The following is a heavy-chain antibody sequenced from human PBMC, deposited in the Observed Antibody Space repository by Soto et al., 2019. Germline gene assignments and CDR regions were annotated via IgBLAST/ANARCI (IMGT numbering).Heavy chain of an antibody. D-gene: IGHD3-22*01. CDR3: TTDPSVLPSPADDYYDSSGYPFSDY. J-gene: IGHJ4*02. Sequence: EVQLVESGGGLVKPGGSLRLSCAASGFTFSNAWMNWVRQAPGKGLEWVGRIKSKTDGGTTDYAAPVKGRFTISRDDSKNTLYLQMNSLKTEDTAVYYCTTDPSVLPSPADDYYDSSGYPFSDYWGQGTLVTVSS. V-gene: IGHV3-15*07. CDR1: GFTFSNAW. CDR2: IKSKTDGGTT.